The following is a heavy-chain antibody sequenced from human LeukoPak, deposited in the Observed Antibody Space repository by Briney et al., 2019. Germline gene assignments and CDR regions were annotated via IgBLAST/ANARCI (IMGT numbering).Heavy chain of an antibody. D-gene: IGHD1-26*01. CDR3: ARYSGSYPYYLDY. J-gene: IGHJ4*02. V-gene: IGHV3-53*01. Sequence: PGGSLRLSCAASGFTVSNNYMTWVRQVPGKGLEWVSVFYNGASTYYADSVKGRFTISRDKSKNTLFLQMNSLRAEDTAVYYCARYSGSYPYYLDYWGQGTLVTVSS. CDR1: GFTVSNNY. CDR2: FYNGAST.